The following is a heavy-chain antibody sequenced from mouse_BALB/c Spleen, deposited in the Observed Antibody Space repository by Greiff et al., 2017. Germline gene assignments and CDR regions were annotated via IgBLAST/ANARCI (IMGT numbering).Heavy chain of an antibody. J-gene: IGHJ1*01. V-gene: IGHV5-6-4*01. Sequence: DVMLVESGGGLVKPGGSLKLSCAASGFTFSSYTMSWVRQTPEKRLEWVATISSGGSYTYYPDSVKGRFTISRDNAKNTLYLQMSSLKSEDTAMYYCTRDADYYGSSHWYFDVWGAGTTVTVSS. CDR2: ISSGGSYT. CDR1: GFTFSSYT. CDR3: TRDADYYGSSHWYFDV. D-gene: IGHD1-1*01.